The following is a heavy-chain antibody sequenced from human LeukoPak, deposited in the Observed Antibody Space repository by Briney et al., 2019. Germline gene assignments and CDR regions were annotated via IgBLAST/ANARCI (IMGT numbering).Heavy chain of an antibody. J-gene: IGHJ6*03. Sequence: PGGSLRLSCAASGFIFSNYWMSWVRQAPGKGLEWVANIKEDGSDKYYVDSVKGRFTISRDNAKNSLYLQMNSLRAEDTAVYYCARGNYYMDVWGKGTTVTISS. CDR2: IKEDGSDK. V-gene: IGHV3-7*04. CDR3: ARGNYYMDV. CDR1: GFIFSNYW.